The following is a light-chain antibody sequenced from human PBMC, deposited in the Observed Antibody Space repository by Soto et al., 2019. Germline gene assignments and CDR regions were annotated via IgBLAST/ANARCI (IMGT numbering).Light chain of an antibody. CDR2: LEGSGSY. CDR1: SGHSSYI. Sequence: QSVLTQSSSASASLGSSVKLTCTLTSGHSSYIIAWHQQQPGKAPRYLMKLEGSGSYNKGSGVPDRFSGSTSGADRSLTIFNLQSEDEADYYCETWDSQAHVVFGGGTKLTVL. V-gene: IGLV4-60*03. J-gene: IGLJ2*01. CDR3: ETWDSQAHVV.